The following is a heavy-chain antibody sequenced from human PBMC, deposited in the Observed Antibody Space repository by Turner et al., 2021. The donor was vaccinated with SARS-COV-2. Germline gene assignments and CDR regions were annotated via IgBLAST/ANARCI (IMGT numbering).Heavy chain of an antibody. CDR3: ARALINYCTNGVCFPFDP. CDR1: GFTFCSYA. J-gene: IGHJ5*02. CDR2: ISYDGSNK. Sequence: QLQLVESGGGVVQPGRSLRLSCAASGFTFCSYAIHWVRQAPGKGLEWVAVISYDGSNKYYADSVKGRFTISRDNSKNTLYLQMNSLRAEDTAVYYCARALINYCTNGVCFPFDPWGQGTLVTVSS. V-gene: IGHV3-30-3*01. D-gene: IGHD2-8*01.